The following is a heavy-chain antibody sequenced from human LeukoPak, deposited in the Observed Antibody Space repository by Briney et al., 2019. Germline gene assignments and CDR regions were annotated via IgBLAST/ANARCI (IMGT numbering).Heavy chain of an antibody. V-gene: IGHV3-23*01. Sequence: SGGSLRLSCAASEFTFSDYAMNWVRQAPGKGLQWVSTINYSGDTTYYADSVKGRFTISRDNAKNSLYLQMNSLRAEDTAVYYCAELGITMIGGVWGKGTTVTISS. CDR2: INYSGDTT. CDR3: AELGITMIGGV. D-gene: IGHD3-10*02. CDR1: EFTFSDYA. J-gene: IGHJ6*04.